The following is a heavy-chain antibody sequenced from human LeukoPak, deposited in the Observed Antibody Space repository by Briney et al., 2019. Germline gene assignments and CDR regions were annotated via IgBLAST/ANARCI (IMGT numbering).Heavy chain of an antibody. V-gene: IGHV4-59*12. CDR1: GGSISSYY. Sequence: SETLSLTCTVSGGSISSYYWSWIRQPPGKGLEWIGYIYYSGSTNYNPSLKSRVTISVDTSKNQFSLKLSSVTAADTAVYYCARERYYYGSGSYYNDPGLTDYWGQGTLVTVSS. CDR2: IYYSGST. CDR3: ARERYYYGSGSYYNDPGLTDY. J-gene: IGHJ4*02. D-gene: IGHD3-10*01.